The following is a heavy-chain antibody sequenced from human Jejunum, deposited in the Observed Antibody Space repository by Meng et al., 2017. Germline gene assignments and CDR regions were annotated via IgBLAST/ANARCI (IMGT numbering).Heavy chain of an antibody. J-gene: IGHJ4*02. CDR3: ARDHMGSLDY. D-gene: IGHD1-26*01. CDR2: AST. CDR1: GGSVSRAGYQ. V-gene: IGHV4-61*08. Sequence: VPLQESGPGLVRSSETLSLICTVSGGSVSRAGYQWGWIRPPPGKGLEWIGYASTNYNPSLKSRVTISLDTSRNQFSLSLSSVTAADTAVYYCARDHMGSLDYWGQGILVTVSS.